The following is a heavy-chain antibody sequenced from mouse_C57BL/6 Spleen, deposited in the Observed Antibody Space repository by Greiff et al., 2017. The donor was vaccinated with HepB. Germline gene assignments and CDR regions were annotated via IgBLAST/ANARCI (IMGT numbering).Heavy chain of an antibody. J-gene: IGHJ2*01. Sequence: QVQLQQSGPELVKPGASVKLSCKASGYTFTSYDINWVKQRPGQGLEWIGWIYPRDGSTKYNEKFKGKATLTVDTSSSTAYMELHSLTSEDSAVYFCAREGIFITTVVAHFDYWGQGTTLTVSS. D-gene: IGHD1-1*01. CDR1: GYTFTSYD. CDR2: IYPRDGST. CDR3: AREGIFITTVVAHFDY. V-gene: IGHV1-85*01.